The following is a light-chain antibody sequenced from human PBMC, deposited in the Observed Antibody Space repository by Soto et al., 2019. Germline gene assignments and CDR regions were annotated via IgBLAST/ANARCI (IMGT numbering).Light chain of an antibody. CDR1: SSDVGRYNY. Sequence: QSVLTQPASVSGSRGQSITISCTGTSSDVGRYNYVSWYQQYPGKAPKLMISEVSNRPSGVSNRFSGSKSGNTASLTISGLQAEDEADYYCSSYATGSTAYVFGVGTRSPS. CDR2: EVS. V-gene: IGLV2-14*01. J-gene: IGLJ1*01. CDR3: SSYATGSTAYV.